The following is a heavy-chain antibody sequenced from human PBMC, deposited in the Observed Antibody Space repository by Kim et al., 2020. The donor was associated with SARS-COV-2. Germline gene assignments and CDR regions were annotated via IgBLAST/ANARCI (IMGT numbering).Heavy chain of an antibody. CDR1: GGSISSYY. D-gene: IGHD4-17*01. Sequence: SETLSLTCTVSGGSISSYYWSWIRQPPGKGLEWIGYIYYSGSTNYNPSLKSRVTISVDTSKNQFSLKLSSVTAADTAVYYCARDGDDYGDYNWFDPWGQGTLVTVS. J-gene: IGHJ5*02. CDR3: ARDGDDYGDYNWFDP. CDR2: IYYSGST. V-gene: IGHV4-59*01.